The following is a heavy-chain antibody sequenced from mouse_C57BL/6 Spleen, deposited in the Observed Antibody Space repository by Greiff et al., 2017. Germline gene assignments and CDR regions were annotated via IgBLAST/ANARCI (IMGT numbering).Heavy chain of an antibody. V-gene: IGHV2-9-1*01. J-gene: IGHJ4*01. CDR3: ARSLNGSSPYYAMDY. D-gene: IGHD1-1*01. CDR2: IWTGGGT. CDR1: GFSLTSYA. Sequence: VQVVESGPGLVAPSQSLSITCTVSGFSLTSYAISWVRQPPGKGLEWLGVIWTGGGTNYNSAHKSRLSISKDNSKSQVFLKMNSLQTDDTARYXCARSLNGSSPYYAMDYWGQGTSVTVSS.